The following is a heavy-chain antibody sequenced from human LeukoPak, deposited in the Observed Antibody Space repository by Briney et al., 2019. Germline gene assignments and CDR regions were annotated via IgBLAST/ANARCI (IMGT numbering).Heavy chain of an antibody. CDR1: GFSFSTPG. CDR2: LQNDGSEK. V-gene: IGHV3-30*02. CDR3: ARESSRIAIGTLDF. J-gene: IGHJ4*02. D-gene: IGHD6-13*01. Sequence: GGSLRLSCAPSGFSFSTPGMHWVRQAPGKGLEWVGFLQNDGSEKYFADSVKGRFTISRDNSKNTLYLQMNSLRAEDTAVYYCARESSRIAIGTLDFWGQGTLVTVSS.